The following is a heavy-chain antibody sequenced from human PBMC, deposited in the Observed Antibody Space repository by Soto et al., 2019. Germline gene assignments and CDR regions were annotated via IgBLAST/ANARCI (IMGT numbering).Heavy chain of an antibody. CDR1: GDSVSSNTAS. CDR3: AKGDNLGPKTGYAFDP. D-gene: IGHD5-12*01. V-gene: IGHV6-1*01. J-gene: IGHJ5*02. Sequence: PSQTVSLTCAISGDSVSSNTASWNWIRQSPSRGLEWLGRTYFRSKWYNDYAVSVRSRIIINPDTSNNQFSLQLNSVTPEDTAVYFCAKGDNLGPKTGYAFDPWGQGIMVTAPQ. CDR2: TYFRSKWYN.